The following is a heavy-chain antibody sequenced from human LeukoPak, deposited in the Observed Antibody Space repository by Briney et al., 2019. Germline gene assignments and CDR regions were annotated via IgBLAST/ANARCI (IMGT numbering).Heavy chain of an antibody. CDR2: ISWNSGHI. CDR1: GFTFDDYA. J-gene: IGHJ2*01. V-gene: IGHV3-9*01. D-gene: IGHD3-10*01. CDR3: AKDRRHTVSGGYFDL. Sequence: GGSLRLSCAASGFTFDDYAMHWVRQAPGKGLEWVSGISWNSGHIGYADSVKGRFTISRDNAKNSLYLQMNSLRAGDTALYYCAKDRRHTVSGGYFDLWGRGTLVIISS.